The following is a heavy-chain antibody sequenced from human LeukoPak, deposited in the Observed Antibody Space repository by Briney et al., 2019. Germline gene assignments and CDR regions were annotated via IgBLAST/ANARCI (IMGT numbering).Heavy chain of an antibody. CDR2: INHSGST. CDR1: GGSFSGYY. Sequence: SETLSLTCAVYGGSFSGYYWSWIRQPPGKGLEWIGEINHSGSTNYNPSLKSRVTISVDTSKNQFSLELSSVTAADTAVYYCASVYGSGRNNWFDPWGQGTLVTVSS. CDR3: ASVYGSGRNNWFDP. J-gene: IGHJ5*02. D-gene: IGHD3-10*01. V-gene: IGHV4-34*01.